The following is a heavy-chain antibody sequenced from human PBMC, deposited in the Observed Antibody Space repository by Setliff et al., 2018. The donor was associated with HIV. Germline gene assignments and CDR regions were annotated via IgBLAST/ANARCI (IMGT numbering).Heavy chain of an antibody. D-gene: IGHD4-17*01. CDR2: IYSTGST. V-gene: IGHV4-59*11. Sequence: SETLSLTCTVSGGSISSQYWSWIRQSPGRELEWIGYIYSTGSTNYNPSLKSRVTISVDNSKNQFSLKLTSVTAADTAVYYCARDIWAYGLMGSWGQGTLVTVSS. CDR1: GGSISSQY. J-gene: IGHJ5*02. CDR3: ARDIWAYGLMGS.